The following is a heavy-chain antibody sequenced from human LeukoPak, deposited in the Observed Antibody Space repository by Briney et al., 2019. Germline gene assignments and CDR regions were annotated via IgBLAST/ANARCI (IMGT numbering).Heavy chain of an antibody. CDR1: GFSFSDSY. CDR3: AKDGPYWYYYYMDV. CDR2: ISGSGSDI. V-gene: IGHV3-11*04. Sequence: GGSLRLSCVVSGFSFSDSYMTWIRQTPGKGLEWLAYISGSGSDIYYADSVKGRFTISRDNAKNSLYLQMNSLRAEDTAVYYCAKDGPYWYYYYMDVWGKGTTVTVSS. J-gene: IGHJ6*03. D-gene: IGHD2-15*01.